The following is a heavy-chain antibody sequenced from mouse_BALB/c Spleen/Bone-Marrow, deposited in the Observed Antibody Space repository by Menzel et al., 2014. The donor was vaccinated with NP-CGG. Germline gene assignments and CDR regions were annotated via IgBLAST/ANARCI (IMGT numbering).Heavy chain of an antibody. D-gene: IGHD1-2*01. J-gene: IGHJ4*01. Sequence: LQESGAELVRPGTSVKVSCKASGYAFTNYLIDWVKQRPGQGLEWIGVINPGSGGTNYNEKFKGKATLTADKSSSTAYMQLSSLTSDDSAVYFCARGGDYGFMDYWGQGTSVTVSS. V-gene: IGHV1-54*01. CDR1: GYAFTNYL. CDR2: INPGSGGT. CDR3: ARGGDYGFMDY.